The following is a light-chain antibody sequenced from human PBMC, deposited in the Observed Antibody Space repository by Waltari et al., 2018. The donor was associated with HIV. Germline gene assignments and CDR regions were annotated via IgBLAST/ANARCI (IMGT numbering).Light chain of an antibody. Sequence: QSVLTQPPSASGPPAQRVTLPCSGLSSHPRSTTLHCYQQLPGTARKRLIYSNKQRPSGVADRFSGAKSGTSASLAISGLRSEDEAGYYCAAWDDSLNGVVFGGGTKLTVL. CDR3: AAWDDSLNGVV. CDR1: SSHPRSTT. V-gene: IGLV1-44*01. CDR2: SNK. J-gene: IGLJ2*01.